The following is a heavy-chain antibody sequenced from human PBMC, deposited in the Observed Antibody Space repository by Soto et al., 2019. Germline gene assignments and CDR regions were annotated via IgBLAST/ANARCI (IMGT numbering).Heavy chain of an antibody. J-gene: IGHJ6*02. D-gene: IGHD3-10*01. CDR2: IYHSGST. CDR1: GGSISSGGYS. V-gene: IGHV4-30-2*01. CDR3: ARVQYYYGSGSYYSYYYGMDG. Sequence: TLSLTCAVSGGSISSGGYSWSWIRQPPGKGLEWIGYIYHSGSTYYNPSLKSRVTISVDRSKNQFSLKLRSVTAADTAVYYCARVQYYYGSGSYYSYYYGMDGWGQGTTVTVSS.